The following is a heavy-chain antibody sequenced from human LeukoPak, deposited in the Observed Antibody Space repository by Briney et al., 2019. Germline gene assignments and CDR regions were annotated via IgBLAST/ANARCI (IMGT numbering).Heavy chain of an antibody. J-gene: IGHJ4*02. Sequence: GGSLRLSCAASGFTFSSYSMNWVRQAPGKGLEWVSSISSSSSYIYYADSVKGRFTISRDNAKNSLYLQMNSLRAEDTAVYYCATAPYSGSYSPLDYWGQGTLVTVSS. D-gene: IGHD1-26*01. CDR1: GFTFSSYS. V-gene: IGHV3-21*01. CDR2: ISSSSSYI. CDR3: ATAPYSGSYSPLDY.